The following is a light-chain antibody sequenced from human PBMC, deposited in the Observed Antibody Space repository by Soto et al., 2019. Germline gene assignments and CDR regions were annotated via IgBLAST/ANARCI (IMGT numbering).Light chain of an antibody. CDR2: DVS. CDR1: VSEVAGYTY. V-gene: IGLV2-14*03. CDR3: SSFTSILGL. Sequence: QSALTQPASVSGSPGQSITISCTGAVSEVAGYTYVSWYQQHPGKGPKVIIYDVSNRPSGVSNRFPGSKSGTTASLTISGLQAEDEADYYCSSFTSILGLFGGGTKLTVL. J-gene: IGLJ2*01.